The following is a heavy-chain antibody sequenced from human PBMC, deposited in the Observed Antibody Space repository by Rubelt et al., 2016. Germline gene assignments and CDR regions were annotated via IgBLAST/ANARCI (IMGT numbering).Heavy chain of an antibody. D-gene: IGHD5-12*01. CDR1: GFTFSSYG. CDR2: IWYDGSNK. J-gene: IGHJ4*02. CDR3: ARDKGGYDRTVFY. V-gene: IGHV3-33*01. Sequence: VQPGRSLRLSCAASGFTFSSYGMHWVRQAPGKGLEWVAVIWYDGSNKYYADSVKGRFTISRDNSKNTLYLQMNSLRAEDTAVYYCARDKGGYDRTVFYWGQGTLVTVSS.